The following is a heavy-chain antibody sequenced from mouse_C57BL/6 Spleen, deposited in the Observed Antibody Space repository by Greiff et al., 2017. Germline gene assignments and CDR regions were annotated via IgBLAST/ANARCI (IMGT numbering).Heavy chain of an antibody. Sequence: QVQLQQPGAELVKPGASVKLSCKASGYTFTSYWMHWVKQRPGQGLEWIGMIHPNSGSTNYNEKFKSKATLTVDKSSSTAYMQLSSLTSEDSAVYYCARRGGNHYFDYWGQGTTLTVSS. V-gene: IGHV1-64*01. J-gene: IGHJ2*01. D-gene: IGHD1-1*02. CDR1: GYTFTSYW. CDR3: ARRGGNHYFDY. CDR2: IHPNSGST.